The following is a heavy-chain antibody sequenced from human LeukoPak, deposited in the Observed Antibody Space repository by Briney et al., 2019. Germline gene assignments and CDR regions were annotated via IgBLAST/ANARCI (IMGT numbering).Heavy chain of an antibody. D-gene: IGHD2/OR15-2a*01. CDR2: IYSSGST. V-gene: IGHV4-59*01. CDR3: AAFYLYSYYYYMDI. Sequence: PSETLSLTCTVSGGSISSYYWSWIRQPPGKGLEWIGYIYSSGSTNYNPSLKSRVTISVDTSKNQFSLKLSSVTAADTAVYYCAAFYLYSYYYYMDIWGKGTTVTVSS. CDR1: GGSISSYY. J-gene: IGHJ6*03.